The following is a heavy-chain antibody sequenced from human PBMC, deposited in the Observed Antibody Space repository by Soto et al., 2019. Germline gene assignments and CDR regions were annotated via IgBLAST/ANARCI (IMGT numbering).Heavy chain of an antibody. J-gene: IGHJ5*02. CDR2: ISGSGGST. V-gene: IGHV3-23*01. CDR1: VFTFSSYA. CDR3: AKSSTIYSWFDP. D-gene: IGHD3-3*01. Sequence: GGSLRLSCAASVFTFSSYAMSWVRQAPGKGLEWVSAISGSGGSTYYADSVKGRFTISRDNSKNTLYLQMNSLRAEDTAVYYCAKSSTIYSWFDPWGQGTLVTVSS.